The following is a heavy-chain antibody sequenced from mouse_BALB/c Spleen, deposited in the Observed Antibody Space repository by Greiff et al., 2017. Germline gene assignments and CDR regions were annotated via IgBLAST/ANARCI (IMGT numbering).Heavy chain of an antibody. CDR2: IYPGSGNT. CDR3: ATGGYSHFDD. D-gene: IGHD2-3*01. J-gene: IGHJ2*01. Sequence: QVQLQQSGAELARPGASVKLSCKASGYTFTDYYINWVKQRTGQGLEWIGEIYPGSGNTYYNEKFKGKATLTADKSSSTAYMQLSSLTSEDSAVYFCATGGYSHFDDWGQGTTLTVSS. CDR1: GYTFTDYY. V-gene: IGHV1-77*01.